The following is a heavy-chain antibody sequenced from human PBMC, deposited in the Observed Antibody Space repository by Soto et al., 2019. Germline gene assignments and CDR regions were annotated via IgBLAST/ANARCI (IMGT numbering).Heavy chain of an antibody. CDR1: GVSISSGGYY. D-gene: IGHD3-22*01. Sequence: SETLSLTCTVSGVSISSGGYYWTWIRQHPGKGPEWIGHIYYSGSTYYNPSLKSRVTISVDTSKNQFSLKLSSVTAADTAIYYCAREYYYDIFGRPLKGFDIWGQGTMVTVSS. CDR3: AREYYYDIFGRPLKGFDI. J-gene: IGHJ3*02. CDR2: IYYSGST. V-gene: IGHV4-31*02.